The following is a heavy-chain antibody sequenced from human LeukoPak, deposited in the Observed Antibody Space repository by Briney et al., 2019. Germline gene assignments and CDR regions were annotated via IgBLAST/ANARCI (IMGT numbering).Heavy chain of an antibody. V-gene: IGHV1-3*01. CDR1: GYTFTSYA. Sequence: ASVKVSCKAYGYTFTSYAMHWVRQAPGQRLEWMGWINAGNGNTKYSQKFQGRVTITRDTSASTAYMELSSLRSEDTAVYYCARGERITIFGVVTLPTDYWGQGTLVTVSS. D-gene: IGHD3-3*01. CDR2: INAGNGNT. J-gene: IGHJ4*02. CDR3: ARGERITIFGVVTLPTDY.